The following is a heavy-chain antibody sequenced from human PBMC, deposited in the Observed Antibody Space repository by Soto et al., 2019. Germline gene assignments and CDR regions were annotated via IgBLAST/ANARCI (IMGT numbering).Heavy chain of an antibody. CDR3: AKATSATCTGSICYSFDY. CDR1: GFTFSSYA. D-gene: IGHD2-21*01. CDR2: FSGGRDTT. V-gene: IGHV3-23*01. Sequence: VQLLESGGGLVQPGGSLRLSYVASGFTFSSYAMSWVRQAPGQRLEWVATFSGGRDTTWHADSVKGRFTVSRDSSKNMLSLQMNSLRPEDTALYYCAKATSATCTGSICYSFDYWGQGTLVTVSS. J-gene: IGHJ4*02.